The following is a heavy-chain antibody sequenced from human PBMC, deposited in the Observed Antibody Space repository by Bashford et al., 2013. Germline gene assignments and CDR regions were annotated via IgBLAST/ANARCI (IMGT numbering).Heavy chain of an antibody. Sequence: ASVKVSCKASGYTFSDYYLHWVRQAPGQGLEWMGWINPNPNSGATKYAEMFQGRVTMTRDTSISTAYMEVNSLSSDDTAIYYCARGLSDYPDYWGQGTLVTVSS. CDR3: ARGLSDYPDY. V-gene: IGHV1-2*02. CDR2: INPNPNSGAT. J-gene: IGHJ4*02. CDR1: GYTFSDYY. D-gene: IGHD1-26*01.